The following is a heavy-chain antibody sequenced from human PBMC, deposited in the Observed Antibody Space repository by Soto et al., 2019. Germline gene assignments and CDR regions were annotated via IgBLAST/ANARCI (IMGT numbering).Heavy chain of an antibody. CDR1: GGSINSGGYY. CDR3: ARATPSVATLGYGMDV. V-gene: IGHV4-31*03. J-gene: IGHJ6*02. Sequence: QVQLQESGPGLVKPSQTLSLTCTVSGGSINSGGYYWNWIRPHPGRGLEWMGDIYYTGSTYYNPSLKSRITCSIDTSRNQFSLKVNSVTAADTAVYYCARATPSVATLGYGMDVWGQGTTVVVSS. D-gene: IGHD5-12*01. CDR2: IYYTGST.